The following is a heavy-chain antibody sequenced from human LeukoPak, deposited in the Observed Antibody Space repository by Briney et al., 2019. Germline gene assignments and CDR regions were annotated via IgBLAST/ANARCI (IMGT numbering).Heavy chain of an antibody. Sequence: RSLRLSCTTSGFTLCDYAMAWVRQTPERGLECVGSIREKASGGTTKYPASVKGRFPVSRDDSRSIAYLQMDSLKIEDTAVYYCSRWRVTSMLYSWGQGTLVTVS. V-gene: IGHV3-49*04. D-gene: IGHD2/OR15-2a*01. J-gene: IGHJ4*02. CDR2: IREKASGGTT. CDR1: GFTLCDYA. CDR3: SRWRVTSMLYS.